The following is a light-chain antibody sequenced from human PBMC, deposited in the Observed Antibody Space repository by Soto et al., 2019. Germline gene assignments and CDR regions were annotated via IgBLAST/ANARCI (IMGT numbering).Light chain of an antibody. CDR2: GAS. V-gene: IGKV3-20*01. J-gene: IGKJ1*01. CDR1: QSVSSY. CDR3: QQFGSSPWA. Sequence: IVLTQSPGSRSLFPGQRATLSCRASQSVSSYLAWYQQKPGQAPRLLIYGASTRATDIPDRFSGSVSGTDVTLTISRLETEDCSVYYCQQFGSSPWAFGQGTKVDIK.